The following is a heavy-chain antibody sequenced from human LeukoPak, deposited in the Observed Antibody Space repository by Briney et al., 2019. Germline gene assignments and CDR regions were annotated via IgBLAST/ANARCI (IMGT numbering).Heavy chain of an antibody. CDR2: MNPNSGNT. D-gene: IGHD3-3*01. V-gene: IGHV1-8*03. J-gene: IGHJ3*02. CDR1: GYTFTSYD. CDR3: ARALTYYDFWSGAFDI. Sequence: GASVKVSCKASGYTFTSYDINWVRQATGQGLEWMGWMNPNSGNTGYAQKFQGRVTITRNTSISTAYMELSSLRSEDTAVYYCARALTYYDFWSGAFDIWGQGTMVTVSS.